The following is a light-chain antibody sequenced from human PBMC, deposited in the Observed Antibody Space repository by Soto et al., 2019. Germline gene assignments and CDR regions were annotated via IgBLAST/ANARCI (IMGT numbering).Light chain of an antibody. J-gene: IGLJ3*02. Sequence: QSALTQPPSASGSPGQSVAISCTGTSSDVGGYNYVSWYQQHPGKAPKLVIYDVSTRPSGVPDRFSGSKSGTTASLTVSGLQAEDEADYYCSSYARNRDILFGGGTKVTVL. CDR3: SSYARNRDIL. V-gene: IGLV2-8*01. CDR2: DVS. CDR1: SSDVGGYNY.